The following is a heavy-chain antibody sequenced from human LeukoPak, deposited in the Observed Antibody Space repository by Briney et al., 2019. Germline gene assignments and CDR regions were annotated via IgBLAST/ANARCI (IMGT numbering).Heavy chain of an antibody. J-gene: IGHJ4*02. Sequence: SETLSLTCTVSGGSISSGSYYWSWIRQPAGKGLEWIGRIYTSGSTNYNPSLKSRVTISVDTSKNQFSLKLSSVTAADTAVYYCARWNIVVVPAAQLGVLQYFDYWGQGTLVTVSS. CDR3: ARWNIVVVPAAQLGVLQYFDY. V-gene: IGHV4-61*02. CDR1: GGSISSGSYY. CDR2: IYTSGST. D-gene: IGHD2-2*01.